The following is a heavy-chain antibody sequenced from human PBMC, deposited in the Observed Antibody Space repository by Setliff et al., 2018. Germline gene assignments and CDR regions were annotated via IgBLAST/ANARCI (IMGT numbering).Heavy chain of an antibody. D-gene: IGHD2-2*01. J-gene: IGHJ5*02. CDR3: ARGPRGCSSTSCYLFWFDP. V-gene: IGHV4-39*07. Sequence: SETLSLTCTVSGGSISSSSYYWGWIRQPPGKGLEWIGSIYYSGSTYYNPSLKSRVTISVDTSKNQFSLKLSSVTAADTAVYYCARGPRGCSSTSCYLFWFDPWGQGTLVTVSS. CDR2: IYYSGST. CDR1: GGSISSSSYY.